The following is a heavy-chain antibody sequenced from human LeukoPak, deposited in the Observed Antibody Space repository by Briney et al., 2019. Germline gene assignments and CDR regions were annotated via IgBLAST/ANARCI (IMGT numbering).Heavy chain of an antibody. D-gene: IGHD2-2*01. J-gene: IGHJ4*02. CDR1: GASVNTGSYY. Sequence: SETLSLTCTVSGASVNTGSYYWSWLRQPPGKGLEWIGNIYYSGTTNYNPSLKSRVTMSVDTSKNQFSLKLSSVTAADTAVYYCARVVPAATPYFDYWGQGTLVTVSS. CDR2: IYYSGTT. V-gene: IGHV4-61*01. CDR3: ARVVPAATPYFDY.